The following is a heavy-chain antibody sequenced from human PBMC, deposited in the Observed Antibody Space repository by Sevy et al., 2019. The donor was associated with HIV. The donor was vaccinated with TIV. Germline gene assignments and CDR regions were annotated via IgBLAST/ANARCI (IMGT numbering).Heavy chain of an antibody. CDR1: GGSISSYF. CDR2: VYYSGTT. CDR3: ARDSAVIPRGLVY. V-gene: IGHV4-59*13. J-gene: IGHJ4*02. Sequence: SETLSLTCTVSGGSISSYFWTWIREPPGKGLEWIGNVYYSGTTNYNPSRKSRVTMSLDTSKNQFSLDLTSVTAADTAVYYCARDSAVIPRGLVYWGQGAQVTVSS. D-gene: IGHD3-9*01.